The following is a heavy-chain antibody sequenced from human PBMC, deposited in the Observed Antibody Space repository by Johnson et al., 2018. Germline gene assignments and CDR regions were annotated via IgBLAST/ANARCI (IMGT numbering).Heavy chain of an antibody. J-gene: IGHJ3*02. CDR2: ISYDGSNK. D-gene: IGHD3-22*01. CDR1: GFTFSSYG. CDR3: AKGVYMIVVITAFDI. Sequence: QVQLVESGGGVVQPGRSLRLSCAASGFTFSSYGMHWVRQAPGKGLEWVAVISYDGSNKYYADSVKGRFTISRDNSKNTLYLQMNSLRAEDTALYYCAKGVYMIVVITAFDIWGQGTMVTVSS. V-gene: IGHV3-30*18.